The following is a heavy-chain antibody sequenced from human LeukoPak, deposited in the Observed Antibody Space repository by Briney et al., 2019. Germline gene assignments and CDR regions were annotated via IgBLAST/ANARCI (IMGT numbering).Heavy chain of an antibody. CDR3: ARGGSGEGY. D-gene: IGHD3-10*01. J-gene: IGHJ4*02. CDR2: INYSGST. V-gene: IGHV4-31*03. CDR1: GGSISSGAHY. Sequence: PSQTLSLTCTVSGGSISSGAHYWSWIRQHPGKGLEWIGYINYSGSTSYNPSLKSRVTISVDTSKNQSSLKLSSVTAADTAVYYCARGGSGEGYWGQGTLVTVSS.